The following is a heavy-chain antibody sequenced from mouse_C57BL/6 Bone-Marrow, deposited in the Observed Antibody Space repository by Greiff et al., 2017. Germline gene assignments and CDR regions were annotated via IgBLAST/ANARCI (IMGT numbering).Heavy chain of an antibody. J-gene: IGHJ3*01. CDR2: IDPENGDT. V-gene: IGHV14-4*01. Sequence: VQLQQSGAELVRPGASVKLSCTASGFNIKDDYMHWVKQRPEQGLEWIGWIDPENGDTEYASKFQGKAPITADTSSNTAYLQLSSLTSEDTAVYYCTFYSKWTWFAYWGQGTLVTVSA. CDR1: GFNIKDDY. D-gene: IGHD2-5*01. CDR3: TFYSKWTWFAY.